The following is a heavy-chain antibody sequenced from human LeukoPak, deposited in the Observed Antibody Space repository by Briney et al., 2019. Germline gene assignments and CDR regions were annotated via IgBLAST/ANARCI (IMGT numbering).Heavy chain of an antibody. D-gene: IGHD2-2*01. CDR2: IIPIFGTA. V-gene: IGHV1-69*06. CDR1: GGTFSSYA. Sequence: GASVKVSCKASGGTFSSYAISWVRQAPGQGLEWMGGIIPIFGTANYAQKFQDRVTITADKSTSTAYMELRSLRSDDTAVYYCARYHSWVDYWGQGTLVTVSS. J-gene: IGHJ4*02. CDR3: ARYHSWVDY.